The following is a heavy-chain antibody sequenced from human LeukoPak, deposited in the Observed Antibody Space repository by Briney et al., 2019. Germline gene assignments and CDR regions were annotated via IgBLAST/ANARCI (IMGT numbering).Heavy chain of an antibody. CDR3: ARDSAAAGIVDY. J-gene: IGHJ4*02. V-gene: IGHV4-61*02. CDR1: GGSISSGSYY. CDR2: IYTSGST. Sequence: SQTLSLTCTVSGGSISSGSYYWNWIRQPAGRGLEWIGRIYTSGSTNYNPSLKSRVTISVDTSKNQFSLKLSSVTAADTAVYYCARDSAAAGIVDYWGQGTLVTVSS. D-gene: IGHD6-13*01.